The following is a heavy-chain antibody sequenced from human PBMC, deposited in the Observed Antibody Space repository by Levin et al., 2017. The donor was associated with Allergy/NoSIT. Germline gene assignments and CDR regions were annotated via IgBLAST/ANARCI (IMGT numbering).Heavy chain of an antibody. V-gene: IGHV4-30-4*01. J-gene: IGHJ2*01. D-gene: IGHD4-17*01. CDR3: ARDLQKQTVTSVGYFDL. CDR1: GGSISSGDYY. Sequence: SETLSLTCTVSGGSISSGDYYWSWIRQPPGKGLEWIGYVYYTGSTYYNPSLKSRLIMSVDTSKNRFSLKLSSVTAADTAMYYCARDLQKQTVTSVGYFDLWGRGTLVTVSS. CDR2: VYYTGST.